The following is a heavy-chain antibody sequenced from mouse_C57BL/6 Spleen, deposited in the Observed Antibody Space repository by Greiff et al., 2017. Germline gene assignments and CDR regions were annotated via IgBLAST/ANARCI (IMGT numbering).Heavy chain of an antibody. V-gene: IGHV1-80*01. D-gene: IGHD2-5*01. Sequence: VQLQQSGPELVKPGASVKISCKASGYAFSSSWMNWVKQRPGKGLEWIGQIYPGDGDTNYNGKFKGKATLTADKSSSTAYMQLSSLTSEDSAVYFCARGAYYSNLYYFDYGGQGTTLTVSS. J-gene: IGHJ2*01. CDR2: IYPGDGDT. CDR3: ARGAYYSNLYYFDY. CDR1: GYAFSSSW.